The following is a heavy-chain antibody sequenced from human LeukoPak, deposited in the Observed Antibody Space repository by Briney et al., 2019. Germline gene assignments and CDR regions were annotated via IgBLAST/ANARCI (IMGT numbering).Heavy chain of an antibody. CDR1: GYTFTGYY. Sequence: AAVKVSCKASGYTFTGYYMHWVRQAPGQGLEWMGWINPNSGGTNYAQKFQGRVTMTRDTSISAVYMELSRLRSDDTAVYYCARDGTGVYNLVQYWGQGTLVTVSS. CDR3: ARDGTGVYNLVQY. D-gene: IGHD5-24*01. J-gene: IGHJ4*02. V-gene: IGHV1-2*02. CDR2: INPNSGGT.